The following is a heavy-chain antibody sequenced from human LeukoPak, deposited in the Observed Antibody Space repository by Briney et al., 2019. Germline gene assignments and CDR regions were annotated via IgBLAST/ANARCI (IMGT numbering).Heavy chain of an antibody. V-gene: IGHV4-34*01. Sequence: SSETLSLTCAVYGVSFSDYFWNWIRQPPGKGLEWIGEISHRGNTRYYPSLKSRVTMSVDTSKNQFFLKLDTVTAADTAVYYCVRGFRRQLPHLRWSYYFDFWGQGDLVTVSS. CDR1: GVSFSDYF. CDR3: VRGFRRQLPHLRWSYYFDF. D-gene: IGHD4-23*01. J-gene: IGHJ4*02. CDR2: ISHRGNT.